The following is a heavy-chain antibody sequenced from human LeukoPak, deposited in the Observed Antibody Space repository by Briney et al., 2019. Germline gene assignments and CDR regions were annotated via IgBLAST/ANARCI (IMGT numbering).Heavy chain of an antibody. J-gene: IGHJ4*02. CDR1: GFAFSSSP. D-gene: IGHD5-18*01. V-gene: IGHV3-64D*06. Sequence: GGSLRLSCSASGFAFSSSPMHWVRQAPGKTLEYVSAISSDGRNAYYADSVKGRFTMSRNNSKNTLSLQMSSLRPEDTAVYYCVPHINYSYQYWGRGTQVTVS. CDR3: VPHINYSYQY. CDR2: ISSDGRNA.